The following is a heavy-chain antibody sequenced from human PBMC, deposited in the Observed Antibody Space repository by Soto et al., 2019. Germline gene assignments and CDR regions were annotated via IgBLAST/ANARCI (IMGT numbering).Heavy chain of an antibody. Sequence: SETLSLTCTVSGGSISSSSYYWGWIRQPPGKGLEWIGSIYYSGSTYYNPSLKSRVTISVDTSKNQFSLKLSSVTAADTTVYYCARQGLVAAAARTNWFDPWGQGTLVTVSS. V-gene: IGHV4-39*01. J-gene: IGHJ5*02. CDR3: ARQGLVAAAARTNWFDP. D-gene: IGHD6-13*01. CDR2: IYYSGST. CDR1: GGSISSSSYY.